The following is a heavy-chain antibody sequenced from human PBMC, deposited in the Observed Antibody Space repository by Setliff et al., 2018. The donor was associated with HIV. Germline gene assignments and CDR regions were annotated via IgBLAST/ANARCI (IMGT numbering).Heavy chain of an antibody. CDR2: ISWSGITT. D-gene: IGHD6-6*01. J-gene: IGHJ5*01. CDR3: AREYSEAAPHFDS. V-gene: IGHV3-20*04. CDR1: GFTFNTYE. Sequence: GGSLRLSCVASGFTFNTYEMNWVRQVPGKGLEWVAGISWSGITTTYADSVKGRFTIFRGNAKNSLYMQMNTLGAEDTAFYYCAREYSEAAPHFDSWGQGTLVAVSS.